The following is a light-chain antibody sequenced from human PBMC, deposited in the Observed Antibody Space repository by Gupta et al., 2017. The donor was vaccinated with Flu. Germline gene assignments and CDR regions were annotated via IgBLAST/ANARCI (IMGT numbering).Light chain of an antibody. J-gene: IGLJ3*02. CDR1: SGSVSTSNY. CDR2: STT. V-gene: IGLV8-61*01. Sequence: TVTLTCGLNSGSVSTSNYHSWYQQTPGQAPRPLIYSTTSRSAGVTDRFSASLRGNKAALTITGAQADDESNYYCVWDRNTGIWVFGGGTKLTVL. CDR3: VWDRNTGIWV.